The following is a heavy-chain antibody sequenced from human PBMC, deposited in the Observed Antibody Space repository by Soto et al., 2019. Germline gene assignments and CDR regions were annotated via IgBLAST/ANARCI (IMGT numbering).Heavy chain of an antibody. CDR3: ARLDYGDYEGWYFDL. Sequence: ASVKVSCKASGYTFTSYGISWVRQAPGQGLEWMGWISAYNGNTNYAQKLQGRVTVTTDTSTSTAYMELRSLRSDDTAVYYCARLDYGDYEGWYFDLWGRGTLVTVSS. CDR1: GYTFTSYG. D-gene: IGHD4-17*01. V-gene: IGHV1-18*01. CDR2: ISAYNGNT. J-gene: IGHJ2*01.